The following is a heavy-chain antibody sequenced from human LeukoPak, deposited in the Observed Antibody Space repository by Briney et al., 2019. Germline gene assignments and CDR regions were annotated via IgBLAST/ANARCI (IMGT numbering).Heavy chain of an antibody. CDR1: GFIVSSKY. D-gene: IGHD1-26*01. J-gene: IGHJ4*02. CDR3: ARKGGGALDY. Sequence: GGSLRLSCAASGFIVSSKYMTWVRQAPGKGLEWVSVIYIDSSTYYADSVKGRFTISRDNSKNTLYLQMNSLRVEDTAVYYCARKGGGALDYWGRGPLVTVSS. V-gene: IGHV3-53*01. CDR2: IYIDSST.